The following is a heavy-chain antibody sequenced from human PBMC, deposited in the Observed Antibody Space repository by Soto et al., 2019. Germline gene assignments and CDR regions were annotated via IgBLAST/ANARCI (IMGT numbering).Heavy chain of an antibody. CDR1: GGTFISYA. Sequence: SEKVSCKASGGTFISYAISLLLQAPVQVLEWMGGIIPIFGTANYAQKFQGRVTITADESTSTAYMELSSLRSEDTAVYYCARDPSPDYGDYVPPDDYWGQGTLVTVSS. CDR3: ARDPSPDYGDYVPPDDY. J-gene: IGHJ4*02. CDR2: IIPIFGTA. D-gene: IGHD4-17*01. V-gene: IGHV1-69*13.